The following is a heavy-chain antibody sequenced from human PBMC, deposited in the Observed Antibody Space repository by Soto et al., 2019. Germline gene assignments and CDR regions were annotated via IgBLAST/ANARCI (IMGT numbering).Heavy chain of an antibody. CDR2: ISAYNGNT. J-gene: IGHJ4*02. CDR3: GVGMATKNRGGDDY. V-gene: IGHV1-18*04. D-gene: IGHD5-12*01. Sequence: ASVKVSCKASGYTFTSYGISWVRQAPGQGLEWMGWISAYNGNTNYAQKLQGRVTMTTDTSTSTAYMELRSLRSDDTAVYYCGVGMATKNRGGDDYWGQGTLVTVSS. CDR1: GYTFTSYG.